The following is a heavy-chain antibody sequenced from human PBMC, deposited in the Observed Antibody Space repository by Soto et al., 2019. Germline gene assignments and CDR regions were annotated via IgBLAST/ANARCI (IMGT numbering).Heavy chain of an antibody. CDR1: GFTFSSYA. Sequence: EVQLLESGGGLVQPGGSLRLSCAASGFTFSSYAMSWVRQAPGTGLEWVSAISGSGGSTYYADSVKGRFTISRDNSKNTLYLQMNSLRAEDTAVYYCAKAIAVAEFGHLFDYWGQGTLVTVSS. CDR3: AKAIAVAEFGHLFDY. V-gene: IGHV3-23*01. CDR2: ISGSGGST. J-gene: IGHJ4*02. D-gene: IGHD6-19*01.